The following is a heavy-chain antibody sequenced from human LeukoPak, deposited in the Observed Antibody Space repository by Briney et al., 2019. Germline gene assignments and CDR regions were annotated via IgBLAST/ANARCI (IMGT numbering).Heavy chain of an antibody. CDR3: ARAGRSGSYYQDY. Sequence: GGSLRLSCAASGFTFSSYSMNWVRQAPGKGLEWVSSISSSSSTIYYADSVKGRFTISRDNAKNSLYLQMNSLRAEDTAVYYCARAGRSGSYYQDYWGQGTLVTVSS. V-gene: IGHV3-48*04. D-gene: IGHD1-26*01. CDR2: ISSSSSTI. CDR1: GFTFSSYS. J-gene: IGHJ4*02.